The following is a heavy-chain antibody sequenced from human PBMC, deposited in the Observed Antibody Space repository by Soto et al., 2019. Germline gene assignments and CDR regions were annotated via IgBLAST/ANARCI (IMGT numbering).Heavy chain of an antibody. D-gene: IGHD1-26*01. CDR2: ISATSDAA. CDR1: GFPFSTSA. Sequence: EVQLLESGGGLVQPGGSLRLSYAASGFPFSTSAMNWVRQAPGKGLEWVSIISATSDAAYYAESVKGRFTSSRDNSKNTLYLQMNSLRPEDTAMYYCGKYSGSYPVYNGMNVWGQGTTVTVSS. CDR3: GKYSGSYPVYNGMNV. V-gene: IGHV3-23*01. J-gene: IGHJ6*02.